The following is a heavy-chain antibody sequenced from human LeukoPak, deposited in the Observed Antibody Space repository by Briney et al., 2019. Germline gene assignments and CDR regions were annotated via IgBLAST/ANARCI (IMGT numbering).Heavy chain of an antibody. D-gene: IGHD3-3*01. CDR3: ARDHDSWSGLYAFDI. V-gene: IGHV1-2*02. CDR2: INPNSGGT. CDR1: GYTFTGYY. Sequence: GASVKVSCKASGYTFTGYYIHWVRQAPGQGLEWMGWINPNSGGTNYAQKFQGSVTMTRDTSITTADMELSSLRSDDTAVYYCARDHDSWSGLYAFDIWGQGTVVIVSS. J-gene: IGHJ3*02.